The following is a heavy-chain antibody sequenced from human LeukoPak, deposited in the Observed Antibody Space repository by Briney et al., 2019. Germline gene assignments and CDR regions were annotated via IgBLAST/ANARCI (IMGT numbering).Heavy chain of an antibody. CDR2: ISAYNGDT. J-gene: IGHJ3*02. V-gene: IGHV1-18*01. D-gene: IGHD3-22*01. CDR1: GYTFSSYG. CDR3: ARPLPYYYDSSGRYAFDI. Sequence: ASVKVSCKASGYTFSSYGISWLRQAPGQGLEWIGWISAYNGDTNSAQKLQGRVTMTTDTSTSTAYMELRSLRSDDTAVYYCARPLPYYYDSSGRYAFDIWGQGTMVTVSS.